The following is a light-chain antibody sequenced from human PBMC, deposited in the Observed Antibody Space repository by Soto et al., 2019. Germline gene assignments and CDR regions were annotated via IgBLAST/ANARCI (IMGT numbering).Light chain of an antibody. CDR3: QHFANWPIS. CDR2: DVS. V-gene: IGKV3-15*01. Sequence: EVVMTQSPATLSVSPGERATLFCRAGQSISNNLAWYQQKPGQAPRLLIYDVSTRATGVPARFNGGASGTEFTLTISSLQSEDSAVYFCQHFANWPISFCPGTRVDIK. CDR1: QSISNN. J-gene: IGKJ3*01.